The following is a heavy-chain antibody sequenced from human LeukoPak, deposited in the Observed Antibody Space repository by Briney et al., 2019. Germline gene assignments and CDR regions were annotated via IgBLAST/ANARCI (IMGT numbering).Heavy chain of an antibody. J-gene: IGHJ3*02. V-gene: IGHV1-2*02. CDR1: GYTFTGYY. CDR2: INPNSGGT. Sequence: ASVKVSCKASGYTFTGYYMHWVRQAPGQGLEWMGWINPNSGGTNYAQKFQGRVTMTRDTSISTAYMELSGLRSEDTAVYYCARQGQETYYDSSGYYYSDAFDIWGQGTMVTVSS. D-gene: IGHD3-22*01. CDR3: ARQGQETYYDSSGYYYSDAFDI.